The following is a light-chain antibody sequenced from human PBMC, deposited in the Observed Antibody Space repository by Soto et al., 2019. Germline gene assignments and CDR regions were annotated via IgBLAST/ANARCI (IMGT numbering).Light chain of an antibody. V-gene: IGLV1-44*01. Sequence: SSGSGNHGKRVTISCSGSSSNIGSNTVNWYQQLPGTAPKLVIYSNNQRPSGVPDRFSGSKSGTSASLAISGLQSEDEADYYCVAWDDGLNGYVVFGGGTKVTVL. J-gene: IGLJ2*01. CDR1: SSNIGSNT. CDR2: SNN. CDR3: VAWDDGLNGYVV.